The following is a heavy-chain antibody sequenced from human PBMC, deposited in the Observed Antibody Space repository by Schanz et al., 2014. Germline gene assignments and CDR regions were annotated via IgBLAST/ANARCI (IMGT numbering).Heavy chain of an antibody. CDR1: GYTFSNYG. CDR3: ARGGGPEDVFDI. CDR2: ISVYDGDI. Sequence: QVQLVQSGAEVKKPGASVTVSCQASGYTFSNYGISWVRQAPGQGFEWMGWISVYDGDIKYDQKFQHRVVLTKDTSTNTAFMELRSLRSDDTAVYYCARGGGPEDVFDIWGQGTILTVSS. V-gene: IGHV1-18*01. J-gene: IGHJ3*02. D-gene: IGHD5-12*01.